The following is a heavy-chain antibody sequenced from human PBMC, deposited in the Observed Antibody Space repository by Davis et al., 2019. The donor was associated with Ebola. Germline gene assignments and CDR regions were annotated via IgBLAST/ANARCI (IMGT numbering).Heavy chain of an antibody. J-gene: IGHJ4*02. CDR2: IISNSGGT. CDR1: GYTFTGYN. CDR3: ARTRSDWLDY. D-gene: IGHD2-21*01. V-gene: IGHV1-2*06. Sequence: ASVKVSCKASGYTFTGYNMHWVRQAPGQGLEWMGRIISNSGGTNYAQKFQGRVTMTRDTSISTAYMELSSLRSDDTAVYYCARTRSDWLDYWGQGTLVTVSS.